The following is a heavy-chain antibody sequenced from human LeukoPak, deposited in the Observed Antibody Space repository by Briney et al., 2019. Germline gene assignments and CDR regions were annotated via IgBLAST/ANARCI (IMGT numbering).Heavy chain of an antibody. V-gene: IGHV3-15*01. CDR2: IKSKSDGATT. Sequence: GGSLRLSCAASGFTFSDSAIHGVRQASGKGLEWVGRIKSKSDGATTDYAAPVKGRFTLSRDDSKNTLYLQMNSLKTEDTAVYYCTTDRDSYPSVGYWGQGTLVTVSS. J-gene: IGHJ4*02. CDR3: TTDRDSYPSVGY. D-gene: IGHD5-18*01. CDR1: GFTFSDSA.